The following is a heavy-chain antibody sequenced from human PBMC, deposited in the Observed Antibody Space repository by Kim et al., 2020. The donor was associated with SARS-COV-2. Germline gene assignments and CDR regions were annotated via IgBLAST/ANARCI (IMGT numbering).Heavy chain of an antibody. D-gene: IGHD3-22*01. CDR1: GGSISNYY. J-gene: IGHJ4*02. Sequence: SETLSLTCTVSGGSISNYYWSWIRQPPGKGPEWIGYIFHSGSTNYNPSLKSRVTISVDTSKNQFSLQLRSVTAADTAVYYCARQGGYDSPLAYWGQGTLVTVSS. CDR3: ARQGGYDSPLAY. CDR2: IFHSGST. V-gene: IGHV4-59*08.